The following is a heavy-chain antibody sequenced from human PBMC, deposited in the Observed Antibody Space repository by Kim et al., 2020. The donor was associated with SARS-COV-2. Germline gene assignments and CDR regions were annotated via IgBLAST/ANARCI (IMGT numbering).Heavy chain of an antibody. D-gene: IGHD4-17*01. CDR1: GGSVSSGSYY. Sequence: SETLSLTCTVSGGSVSSGSYYWSWIRQPPGKGLEWIGYIYYSGSTNYNPSLKSRVTISVDTSKNQFSLKLSSVTAADTAVYYCARDSRGDYGDGSAFDIWGQGTMVTVSS. V-gene: IGHV4-61*01. CDR2: IYYSGST. CDR3: ARDSRGDYGDGSAFDI. J-gene: IGHJ3*02.